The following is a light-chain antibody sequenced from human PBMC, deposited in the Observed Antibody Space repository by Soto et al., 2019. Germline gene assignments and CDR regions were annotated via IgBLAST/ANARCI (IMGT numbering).Light chain of an antibody. Sequence: AIQLTQSPSSLSASVGDRVTITCRASQGISSALAWYQQKPGKAPKLLIYDASSLESGVPSRFSGSGSGTDFTLTISSLQPEDFATYYCQQFNSYQWTFGQGTMVEIK. CDR3: QQFNSYQWT. J-gene: IGKJ1*01. CDR2: DAS. V-gene: IGKV1-13*02. CDR1: QGISSA.